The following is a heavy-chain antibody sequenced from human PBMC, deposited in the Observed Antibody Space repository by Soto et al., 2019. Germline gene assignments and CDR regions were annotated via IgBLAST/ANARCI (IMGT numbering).Heavy chain of an antibody. V-gene: IGHV1-69*04. Sequence: SVKVSCKASGGTFSSYTISWVRQAPGQGLEWMGRIIPILGIANYAQKFQGRVTITADKSTSTAYMELSSLRSEDTAVYYCARDGPYYYGSIDYWGQGTLVTVSS. CDR2: IIPILGIA. D-gene: IGHD3-10*01. CDR1: GGTFSSYT. J-gene: IGHJ4*02. CDR3: ARDGPYYYGSIDY.